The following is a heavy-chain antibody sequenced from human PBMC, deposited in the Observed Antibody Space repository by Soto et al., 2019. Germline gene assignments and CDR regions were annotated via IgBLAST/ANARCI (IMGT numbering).Heavy chain of an antibody. CDR2: ISSSSSTI. D-gene: IGHD3-22*01. Sequence: EVQVVESGGGLVQPGGSLRLSCAASGFTFITYSMNWVRQAPGKGLEWVSYISSSSSTIHYADSVKGRFTISRDNAKNSLYLQMNSLRAEDTAVYYCARATLNYDSSGYHFDYWGQGTLVTVSS. CDR1: GFTFITYS. J-gene: IGHJ4*02. V-gene: IGHV3-48*01. CDR3: ARATLNYDSSGYHFDY.